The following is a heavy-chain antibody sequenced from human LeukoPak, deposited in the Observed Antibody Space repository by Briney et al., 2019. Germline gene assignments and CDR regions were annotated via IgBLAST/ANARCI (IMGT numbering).Heavy chain of an antibody. CDR3: ARVVSGSYGDFDY. CDR2: IWYDGSNK. D-gene: IGHD1-26*01. V-gene: IGHV3-33*01. CDR1: GFAFSSYG. Sequence: GGSLRLSCAASGFAFSSYGMHWVRQAPGKGLEWVAVIWYDGSNKYYADSVKGLFTISRDNSKNTLYLQMNSLRAEDTAVYYCARVVSGSYGDFDYWGQGTLVTVSS. J-gene: IGHJ4*02.